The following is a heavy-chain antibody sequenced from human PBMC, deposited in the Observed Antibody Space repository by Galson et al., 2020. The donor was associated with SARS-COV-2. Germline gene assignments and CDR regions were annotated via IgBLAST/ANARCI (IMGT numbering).Heavy chain of an antibody. CDR2: GYTSGST. Sequence: SETLSLTCTVSGGSFSSGSYFWSWIRQPAGKGLEWIGRGYTSGSTNYNPSLKSRVTISVDTSKNQFSLKLSSLTAADTAVYYCARGRYEFGDFIPLDYWGQGILVTVSS. D-gene: IGHD3-10*01. CDR1: GGSFSSGSYF. J-gene: IGHJ4*02. V-gene: IGHV4-61*02. CDR3: ARGRYEFGDFIPLDY.